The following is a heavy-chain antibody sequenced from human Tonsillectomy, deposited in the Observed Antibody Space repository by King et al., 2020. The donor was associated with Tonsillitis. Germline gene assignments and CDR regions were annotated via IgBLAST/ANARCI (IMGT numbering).Heavy chain of an antibody. D-gene: IGHD3-22*01. CDR1: GGSTSSYY. J-gene: IGHJ4*02. CDR2: IYYSGST. CDR3: ASGWYYYDSSGYYSYYFDY. Sequence: VQLQESGPGLVKPSETLSLTCTVSGGSTSSYYWGWIRQPPGKGLEWIGYIYYSGSTNYNPSLKSRVTISVDTSKNQFSLKLSSVTAADTAVYYCASGWYYYDSSGYYSYYFDYWGQGTLVTVSS. V-gene: IGHV4-59*01.